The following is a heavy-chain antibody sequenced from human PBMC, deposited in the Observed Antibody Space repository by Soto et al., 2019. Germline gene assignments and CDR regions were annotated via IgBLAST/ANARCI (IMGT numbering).Heavy chain of an antibody. CDR2: ISYDGGNN. V-gene: IGHV3-30-3*01. D-gene: IGHD6-19*01. J-gene: IGHJ6*02. CDR1: GFSFRRYA. Sequence: ESGGGVVQPGRSLRLSCAASGFSFRRYAMHWVRQAPGKGLEWVAVISYDGGNNYYAESVKGRFIISRDNSKNTLYLQMNSLRAEDTAVYYCASGRDGGWSYYYYYGMDVWGQGTTVTVSS. CDR3: ASGRDGGWSYYYYYGMDV.